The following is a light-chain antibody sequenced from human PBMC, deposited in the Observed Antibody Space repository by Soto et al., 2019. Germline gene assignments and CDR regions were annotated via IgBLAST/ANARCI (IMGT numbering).Light chain of an antibody. CDR3: QQYGSSGT. J-gene: IGKJ1*01. CDR1: QSVTSSY. V-gene: IGKV3-20*01. CDR2: GAS. Sequence: EIVLTQSPGTLSLSPGERATLSCRASQSVTSSYLSWYQQKPGQPPRLLIYGASSRATGIPDRFSGGGSGTDFTLTISRLEPEDFAVYYCQQYGSSGTFGQGTKVDIK.